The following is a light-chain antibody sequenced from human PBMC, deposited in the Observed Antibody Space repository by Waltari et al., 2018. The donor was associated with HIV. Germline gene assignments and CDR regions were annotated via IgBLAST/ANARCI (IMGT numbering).Light chain of an antibody. Sequence: SSELTQGPAVSVAFGQTVRNTFQGDSLRFHSASWYQQKPGQAPVLVISGRNNRPSGIPARFSGSRSGNTASLTITGAQAEDEADYYCNSRDRSGYLHVVFGGGTKLTVL. J-gene: IGLJ2*01. CDR3: NSRDRSGYLHVV. CDR2: GRN. CDR1: SLRFHS. V-gene: IGLV3-19*01.